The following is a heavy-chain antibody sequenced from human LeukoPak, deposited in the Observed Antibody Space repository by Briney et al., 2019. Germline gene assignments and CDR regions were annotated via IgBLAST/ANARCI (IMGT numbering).Heavy chain of an antibody. V-gene: IGHV1-2*02. J-gene: IGHJ3*01. D-gene: IGHD4-23*01. CDR3: AREGGNSFGGAFDV. Sequence: ASVKVSCRASGYTFTGYYMHWVRQAPGQGLEWMGWINPNSGGTNYAQKFQGRVTMTRDTSTSTVYMELSSLRSDDTAVYYCAREGGNSFGGAFDVWGQGTMATVSS. CDR1: GYTFTGYY. CDR2: INPNSGGT.